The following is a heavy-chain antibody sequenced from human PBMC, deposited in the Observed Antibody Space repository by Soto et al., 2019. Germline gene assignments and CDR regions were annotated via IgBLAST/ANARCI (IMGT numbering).Heavy chain of an antibody. CDR3: ARGEEWGWRHYFDL. J-gene: IGHJ4*02. V-gene: IGHV3-53*01. D-gene: IGHD3-3*01. CDR2: IYSGGSA. CDR1: GFSASATY. Sequence: EVQLVESGGDLILPGGSLSLSCAASGFSASATYMSWFRQAPGKGLEWVSVIYSGGSASYADSVKGRFTISRDNSKNTVYLQMNNMRADDTGVYYCARGEEWGWRHYFDLWGQGTPVTVSS.